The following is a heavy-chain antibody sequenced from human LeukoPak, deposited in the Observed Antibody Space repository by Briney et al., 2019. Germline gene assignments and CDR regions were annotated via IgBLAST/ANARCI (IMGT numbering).Heavy chain of an antibody. CDR2: INHSGST. D-gene: IGHD6-19*01. CDR3: ARDPTFSSGLNWFDP. J-gene: IGHJ5*02. V-gene: IGHV4-34*01. Sequence: SETLSLTCAVYGGSFSGYYWSWIRQPPGKGLEWIGEINHSGSTNYNPSLKSRVTISVDTSKNQFSLKLSSVTAEDTAVYYCARDPTFSSGLNWFDPWGQGTLVTVSS. CDR1: GGSFSGYY.